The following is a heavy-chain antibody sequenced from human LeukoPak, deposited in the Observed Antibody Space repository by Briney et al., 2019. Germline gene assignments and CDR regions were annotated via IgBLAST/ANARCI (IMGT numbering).Heavy chain of an antibody. V-gene: IGHV3-33*01. CDR3: ARTYSSSWRDAFDI. CDR2: IWYGGSNK. CDR1: GFTFSSYG. Sequence: PGGSLRLSCAASGFTFSSYGMHWVRQAPGKGLEWVAVIWYGGSNKYYADSVKGRFTIPRDNSKNTLYLQMNSLRAEDTAVYYCARTYSSSWRDAFDIWGQGTMVTVSS. J-gene: IGHJ3*02. D-gene: IGHD6-13*01.